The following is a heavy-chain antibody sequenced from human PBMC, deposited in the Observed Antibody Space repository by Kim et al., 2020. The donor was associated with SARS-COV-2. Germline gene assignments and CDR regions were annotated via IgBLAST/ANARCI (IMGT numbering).Heavy chain of an antibody. CDR1: GFTVSSNY. CDR3: ARTQYYDILTGYYTPRYFDY. J-gene: IGHJ4*02. V-gene: IGHV3-66*02. CDR2: IYSGGST. D-gene: IGHD3-9*01. Sequence: GGSLRLSCAASGFTVSSNYMSWVRQAPGKGLEWVSVIYSGGSTYYADSVKGRFTISRDNSKNTLYLQMNNLRAEDTAVYYCARTQYYDILTGYYTPRYFDYWGQGTLVTVSS.